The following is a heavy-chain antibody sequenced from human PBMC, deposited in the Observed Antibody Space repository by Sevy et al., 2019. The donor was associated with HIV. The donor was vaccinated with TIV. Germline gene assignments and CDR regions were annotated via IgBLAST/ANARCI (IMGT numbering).Heavy chain of an antibody. CDR1: GVSISTHS. Sequence: SETLSLTCTVSGVSISTHSWSWIRQPPGKGLEYIGYIYYNGNANYNPSFQSRVTISGDTSMNQLSLKLTSVTAADTAVYYCARDMDNFYAMDVWGQGTTVTVSS. CDR3: ARDMDNFYAMDV. J-gene: IGHJ6*02. V-gene: IGHV4-59*11. D-gene: IGHD1-1*01. CDR2: IYYNGNA.